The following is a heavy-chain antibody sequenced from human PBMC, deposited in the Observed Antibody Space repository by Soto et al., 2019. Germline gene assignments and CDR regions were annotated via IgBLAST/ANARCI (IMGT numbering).Heavy chain of an antibody. CDR3: ARHYPIGNNWNYFDY. Sequence: SETLSLTCTVSDGSVSSCYCGWIRQPPGKGLEWIGYIFYTGNTNYNPSLKSRVTISVDTSKNQFSLTLSSVTAADTAVYYCARHYPIGNNWNYFDYWGQGTLVTVSS. V-gene: IGHV4-59*02. CDR1: DGSVSSCY. CDR2: IFYTGNT. D-gene: IGHD1-1*01. J-gene: IGHJ4*02.